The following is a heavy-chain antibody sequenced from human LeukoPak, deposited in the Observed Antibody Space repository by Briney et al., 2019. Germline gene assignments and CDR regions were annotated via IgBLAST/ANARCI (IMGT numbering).Heavy chain of an antibody. D-gene: IGHD3-16*02. CDR3: AKDPGMITFGGVIANNWFDP. Sequence: PGGSLRLSCAASGFTFSSYAMSWVRQAPGKGLEWVSAISGSGGSTYSADSVKGRFTISRDNSKNTLYLQMNSLRAEDTVVYYCAKDPGMITFGGVIANNWFDPWGQGTLVTVSS. V-gene: IGHV3-23*01. CDR2: ISGSGGST. J-gene: IGHJ5*02. CDR1: GFTFSSYA.